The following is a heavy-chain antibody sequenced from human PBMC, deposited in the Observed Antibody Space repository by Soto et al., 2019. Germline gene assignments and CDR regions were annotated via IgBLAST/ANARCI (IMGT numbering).Heavy chain of an antibody. D-gene: IGHD2-15*01. J-gene: IGHJ6*02. CDR3: AREWKLGYCSGGSCYQHYGMDV. V-gene: IGHV1-18*01. CDR1: GYTFTSYG. CDR2: ISAYSGNT. Sequence: ASVKVSCKASGYTFTSYGISWVRQAPGQGLEWMGWISAYSGNTNYAQKLQGRVTMTTDTSTSTAYMELRSLRSDDTAVYYCAREWKLGYCSGGSCYQHYGMDVWGQGTTVTVSS.